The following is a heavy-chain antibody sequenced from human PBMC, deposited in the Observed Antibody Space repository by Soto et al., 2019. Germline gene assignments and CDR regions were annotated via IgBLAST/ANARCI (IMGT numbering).Heavy chain of an antibody. V-gene: IGHV3-48*02. J-gene: IGHJ5*02. CDR3: ARESRFLEWLSLNWFDP. D-gene: IGHD3-3*01. CDR2: ISSSSSTI. CDR1: GFTFSSYS. Sequence: GGSLSLSCAASGFTFSSYSMNWVRQAPGKGLEWVSYISSSSSTIDYADSVKGRFTISRDNAKNSLYLQMNSLRDEDTAVYYCARESRFLEWLSLNWFDPWGQGTLVTVSS.